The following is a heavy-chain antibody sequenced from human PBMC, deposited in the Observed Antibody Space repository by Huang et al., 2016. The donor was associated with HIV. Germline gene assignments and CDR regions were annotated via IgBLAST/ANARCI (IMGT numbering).Heavy chain of an antibody. V-gene: IGHV1-18*01. D-gene: IGHD3-3*01. CDR3: ARSGFGVVITTTLDYYYMDV. J-gene: IGHJ6*03. CDR1: NYNFGSHG. CDR2: ISVDNGDT. Sequence: QVQLVQSGAEVKKPGASVKVSCEASNYNFGSHGISWVRQAPGQGLEWMGWISVDNGDTKYAQKFQGRVTMTRETSTRTAYMELTSLRFDDTAVYYCARSGFGVVITTTLDYYYMDVWGTGTTVTVSS.